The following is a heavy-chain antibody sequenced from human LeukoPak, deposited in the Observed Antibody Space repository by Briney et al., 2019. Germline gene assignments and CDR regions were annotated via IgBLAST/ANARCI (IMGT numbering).Heavy chain of an antibody. CDR2: INHSGST. Sequence: SETLSLTCAVYGGSFSGYYWSWIRQPPGKGLEWIGEINHSGSTNYNPSLKSRVTISVDTSKNQFSLKLSSVTAADTAVYYCARRGPFYYYDSSGYPHPYFDYWGQGTLVTVSS. V-gene: IGHV4-34*01. CDR3: ARRGPFYYYDSSGYPHPYFDY. CDR1: GGSFSGYY. J-gene: IGHJ4*02. D-gene: IGHD3-22*01.